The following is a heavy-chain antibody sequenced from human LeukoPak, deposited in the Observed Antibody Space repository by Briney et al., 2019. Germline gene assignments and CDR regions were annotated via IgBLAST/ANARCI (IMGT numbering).Heavy chain of an antibody. CDR1: GFTFSSYA. CDR2: ISYDGSNK. J-gene: IGHJ4*02. V-gene: IGHV3-30-3*01. CDR3: AKDAGPYSSGWYYY. D-gene: IGHD6-19*01. Sequence: GGSLRLSCAASGFTFSSYAMHWVRQAPGKGLEWVAVISYDGSNKYYADSVKGRFTISRDNSKNTLYLQMNSLRAEDTAVYYCAKDAGPYSSGWYYYWGQGTLVTVSS.